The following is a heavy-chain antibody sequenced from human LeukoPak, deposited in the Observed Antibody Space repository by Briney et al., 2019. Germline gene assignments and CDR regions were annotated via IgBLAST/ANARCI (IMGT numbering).Heavy chain of an antibody. Sequence: SETLSLTCTVSDGSISSNSYYWGWIRQPPGKGLEWIANIYYSGNTYYNPPLKSRVTISVDTSKNQFSLKLRSVTAADTAVYYCARARRQWLVGANIRGDNPPYYYDYWGQGILVTASS. CDR2: IYYSGNT. D-gene: IGHD6-19*01. V-gene: IGHV4-39*07. J-gene: IGHJ4*02. CDR3: ARARRQWLVGANIRGDNPPYYYDY. CDR1: DGSISSNSYY.